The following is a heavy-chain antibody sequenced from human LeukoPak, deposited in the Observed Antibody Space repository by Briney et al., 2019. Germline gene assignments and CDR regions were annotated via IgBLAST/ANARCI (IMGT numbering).Heavy chain of an antibody. CDR3: ARRLYGDYYFDY. Sequence: ASVTVSCNSSGYTFTSYDINWMRQATAQGLERMGWMNPNSGNTGYAHKFQGRVTMTRNTSISTAYMELSSLRSEDTAVYYCARRLYGDYYFDYWGQGTLVTVSS. D-gene: IGHD4-17*01. J-gene: IGHJ4*02. V-gene: IGHV1-8*01. CDR1: GYTFTSYD. CDR2: MNPNSGNT.